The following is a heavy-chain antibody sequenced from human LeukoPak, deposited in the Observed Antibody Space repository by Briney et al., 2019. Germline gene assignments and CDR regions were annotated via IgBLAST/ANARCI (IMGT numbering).Heavy chain of an antibody. V-gene: IGHV1-46*01. D-gene: IGHD6-13*01. J-gene: IGHJ6*02. CDR2: INPNGGTT. CDR1: GYTFTTYY. CDR3: ARPGIAAAGTYYYYYGMDV. Sequence: ASVKVSCKASGYTFTTYYMHWVRQAPGQGFEWVGMINPNGGTTNYAQQFQGRVTITRDTSASTAYMELSSLRSEDTAVYYCARPGIAAAGTYYYYYGMDVWGQGTTVTVSS.